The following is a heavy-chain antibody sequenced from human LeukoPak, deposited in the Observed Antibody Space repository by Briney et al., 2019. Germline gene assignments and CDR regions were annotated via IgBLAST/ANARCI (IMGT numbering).Heavy chain of an antibody. V-gene: IGHV4-61*01. CDR2: IYYSGST. Sequence: SETLSLTCTVSGGSVSSGSYYWSWIRQPPGKGLEWIGYIYYSGSTNYNPTLKSRVTISVDTSKNQFSLKLSSVTAAVTAVYYCARDLIVVVPAAYYYYYSMDVWGQGTTVTVSS. CDR1: GGSVSSGSYY. D-gene: IGHD2-2*01. J-gene: IGHJ6*02. CDR3: ARDLIVVVPAAYYYYYSMDV.